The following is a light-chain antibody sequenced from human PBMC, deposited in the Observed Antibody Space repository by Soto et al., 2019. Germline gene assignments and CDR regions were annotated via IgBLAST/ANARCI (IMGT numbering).Light chain of an antibody. V-gene: IGLV2-23*01. J-gene: IGLJ1*01. CDR3: CSYASSTTYV. CDR2: EGT. CDR1: SSDVGSYNL. Sequence: QSALTQPASVSGSPGQSITISCTGTSSDVGSYNLVSWYQQHPGKAPKLMIYEGTKRPSGVSDRFSGSRSGNTASLTISGLQAEDEADYYCCSYASSTTYVFGTGTKETVL.